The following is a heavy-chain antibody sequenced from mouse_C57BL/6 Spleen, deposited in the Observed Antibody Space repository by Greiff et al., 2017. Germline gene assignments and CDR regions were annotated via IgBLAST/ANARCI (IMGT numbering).Heavy chain of an antibody. Sequence: VKLQQPGAELVKPGASVKVSCKASGYTFTSYWMHWVKQRPGQGLEWIGRIHPSDSDTNYNQKFKGKATLTVDKSSSTAYMQLSSLTSEDSAVYYCAIEPYYGSSHWYFDVWGTGTTVTVSS. CDR3: AIEPYYGSSHWYFDV. V-gene: IGHV1-74*01. J-gene: IGHJ1*03. CDR2: IHPSDSDT. CDR1: GYTFTSYW. D-gene: IGHD1-1*01.